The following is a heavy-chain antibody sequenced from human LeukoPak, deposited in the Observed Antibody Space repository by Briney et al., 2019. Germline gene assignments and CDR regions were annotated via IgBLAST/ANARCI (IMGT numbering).Heavy chain of an antibody. V-gene: IGHV1-2*02. CDR1: GYTFTAYF. J-gene: IGHJ6*02. CDR3: ARDLNSYGDYYYYYGMDV. D-gene: IGHD5-18*01. Sequence: GASVKVSCKASGYTFTAYFMHWVRQAPGQGLEWMGWINPNSGGTNYAQKFQGRVTMTRDTSISTAYMELSRLRSDDTAVYYCARDLNSYGDYYYYYGMDVWGQGTTVTVSS. CDR2: INPNSGGT.